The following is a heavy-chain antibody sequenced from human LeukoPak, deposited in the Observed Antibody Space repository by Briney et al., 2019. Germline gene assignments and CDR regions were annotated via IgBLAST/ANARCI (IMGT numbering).Heavy chain of an antibody. CDR3: ATDTYSMSSARAAY. J-gene: IGHJ4*02. CDR2: INGEGSST. Sequence: GGALRLLCAASGFIFSDYWRHGVRQPPAKGLVGGVRINGEGSSTTCVESAGGRFTISRDNAKNTVYLQMNSLRAEDAAVYYCATDTYSMSSARAAYWGQGTLVTVSS. D-gene: IGHD4-11*01. V-gene: IGHV3-74*01. CDR1: GFIFSDYW.